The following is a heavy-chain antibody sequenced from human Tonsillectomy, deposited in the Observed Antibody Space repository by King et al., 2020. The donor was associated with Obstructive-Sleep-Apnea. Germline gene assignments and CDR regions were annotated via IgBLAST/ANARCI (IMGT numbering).Heavy chain of an antibody. J-gene: IGHJ4*02. CDR3: AKDEGAVGAISDY. CDR2: VSGGGDNT. D-gene: IGHD1-26*01. V-gene: IGHV3-23*04. Sequence: KLVQSGGGLVQPGGSLRLSCAASGFPFSSYAMSWVRQAPGKGLEWVSTVSGGGDNTYYADSVKGRFTISRDKSKKMVYLQMNSLRAEDTAVYYCAKDEGAVGAISDYWGQGTRVTVSS. CDR1: GFPFSSYA.